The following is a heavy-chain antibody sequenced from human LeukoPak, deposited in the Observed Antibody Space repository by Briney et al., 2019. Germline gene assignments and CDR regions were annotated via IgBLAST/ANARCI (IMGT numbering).Heavy chain of an antibody. D-gene: IGHD1-7*01. Sequence: GGSLRLSCAASGFAFSDYYMSWIRQAPGKGLEWVAVIWYDASNKYYVDSVKGRFTISRDNSKNTLYLQMNSLRDDDTAVYYCVRGVGVSRFNYLDPWGQGTLVIVSS. CDR1: GFAFSDYY. CDR3: VRGVGVSRFNYLDP. J-gene: IGHJ5*02. CDR2: IWYDASNK. V-gene: IGHV3-33*08.